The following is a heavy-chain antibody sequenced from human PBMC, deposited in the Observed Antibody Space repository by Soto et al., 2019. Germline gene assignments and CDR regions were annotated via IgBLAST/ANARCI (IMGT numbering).Heavy chain of an antibody. CDR1: GGSITSENW. J-gene: IGHJ4*02. CDR3: ARELTVTSRLDY. V-gene: IGHV4-4*02. CDR2: IYHSGSA. D-gene: IGHD4-17*01. Sequence: TLSLTCTVSGGSITSENWWSWVRQPPGKGLEWIGEIYHSGSANYNPSLKSRATISLDKSKNQFSLKLSSVTAADTAVYYCARELTVTSRLDYWGQGTLVTVSS.